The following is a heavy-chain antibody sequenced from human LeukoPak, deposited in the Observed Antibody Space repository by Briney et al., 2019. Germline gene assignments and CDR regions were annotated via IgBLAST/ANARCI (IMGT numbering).Heavy chain of an antibody. J-gene: IGHJ4*02. Sequence: SETLSLTCAVSGASMSTHYWSWIRQPPGKGLEWIGYMLDTVTTKDNPSLKSRFTLSADTSKNQFSLRLTSVTAADTAVYYCATIKRGNIFGYFDFWGQGIPVTVSS. V-gene: IGHV4-59*11. D-gene: IGHD5-18*01. CDR3: ATIKRGNIFGYFDF. CDR2: MLDTVTT. CDR1: GASMSTHY.